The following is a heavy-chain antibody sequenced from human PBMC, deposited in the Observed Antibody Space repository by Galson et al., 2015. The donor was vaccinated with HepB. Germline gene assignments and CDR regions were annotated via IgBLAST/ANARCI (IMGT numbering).Heavy chain of an antibody. Sequence: ETLSLTCTVSGGSISSSSYYWGWIRQPPGKGLEWIGSIDYSGSTYYNPSLKSRVTISVDTSKNQFSLKLSSATAADTAVDYCARDGTALLWFGESAWFDPWGQGTLVTVSS. V-gene: IGHV4-39*07. CDR1: GGSISSSSYY. CDR3: ARDGTALLWFGESAWFDP. CDR2: IDYSGST. J-gene: IGHJ5*02. D-gene: IGHD3-10*01.